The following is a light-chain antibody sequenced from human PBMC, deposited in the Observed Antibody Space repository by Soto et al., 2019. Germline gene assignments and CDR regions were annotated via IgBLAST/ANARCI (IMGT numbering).Light chain of an antibody. Sequence: QSALTQPPSASGSPGQSVTIPCTGTNSDIGEYNYVSWYQQHPGKVPKLLIYEVTKRPPGVPDRFSGSKSGNTASLAISGLRSEDEADYYCAAWDDSLRGWVFGGGTKLTVL. CDR1: NSDIGEYNY. V-gene: IGLV2-8*01. J-gene: IGLJ3*02. CDR2: EVT. CDR3: AAWDDSLRGWV.